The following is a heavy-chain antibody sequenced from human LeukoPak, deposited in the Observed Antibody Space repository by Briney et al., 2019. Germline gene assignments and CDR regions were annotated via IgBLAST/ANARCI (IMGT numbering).Heavy chain of an antibody. CDR1: GYSISNGYY. V-gene: IGHV4-38-2*02. Sequence: SETLSLTCTVSGYSISNGYYWGWIRQPPGKGLEWVGSIYHRGSTYYNPSLKSRVTISVDTSKNQFSLKLSSVTAADTAVYYCAREFTYYYDSSGYLDYWGQGTLVTVSS. D-gene: IGHD3-22*01. CDR2: IYHRGST. CDR3: AREFTYYYDSSGYLDY. J-gene: IGHJ4*02.